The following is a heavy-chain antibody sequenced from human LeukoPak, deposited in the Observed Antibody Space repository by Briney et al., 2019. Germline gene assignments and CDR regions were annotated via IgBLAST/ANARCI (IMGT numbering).Heavy chain of an antibody. Sequence: GGSLRLSCAASGFTFNSYWMTWVRQAPGKGLEWVADIKQDGSDKYYAGSVKGRFTISRDNAKNSLYLQMNSLGAEDTAVYFCARYNSAWKTDDYWGQGTLVTVSS. CDR3: ARYNSAWKTDDY. CDR2: IKQDGSDK. V-gene: IGHV3-7*03. D-gene: IGHD6-19*01. CDR1: GFTFNSYW. J-gene: IGHJ4*02.